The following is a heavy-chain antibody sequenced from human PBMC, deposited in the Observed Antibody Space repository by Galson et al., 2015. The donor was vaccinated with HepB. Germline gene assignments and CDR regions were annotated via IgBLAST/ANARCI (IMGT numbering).Heavy chain of an antibody. D-gene: IGHD2-15*01. J-gene: IGHJ5*02. CDR2: IIPIFGTA. V-gene: IGHV1-69*13. CDR3: ARSSVRDSELLLWRGVTPWGGAFLT. Sequence: SVKVSCKASGGTFSSYAISWVRQAPGQGLEWMGGIIPIFGTANYAQKFQGRVTITADESTSTAYMELSSLRSEDTAVYYCARSSVRDSELLLWRGVTPWGGAFLTWGQGTLVTVSS. CDR1: GGTFSSYA.